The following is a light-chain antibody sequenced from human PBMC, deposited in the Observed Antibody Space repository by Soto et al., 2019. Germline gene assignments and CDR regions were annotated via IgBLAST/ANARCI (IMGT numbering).Light chain of an antibody. CDR1: SKDVGGYNY. CDR3: SSYTSISFYV. J-gene: IGLJ1*01. Sequence: QSALTQPASVSGSPGQSITISCTGTSKDVGGYNYVSWYQQHPGKAPMLMIYDVSNRPSGVSDRFSGSRSGNTASLTISGLQAEDEGDYYCSSYTSISFYVFGSGTKVTVL. V-gene: IGLV2-14*03. CDR2: DVS.